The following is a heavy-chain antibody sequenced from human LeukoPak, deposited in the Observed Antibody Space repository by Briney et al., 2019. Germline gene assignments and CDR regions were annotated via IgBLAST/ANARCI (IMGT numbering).Heavy chain of an antibody. J-gene: IGHJ4*02. CDR1: GFTFSNAW. CDR2: IKSKAHGGTT. CDR3: WDTNWNGDWGY. V-gene: IGHV3-15*01. Sequence: PGGSLRLSCAASGFTFSNAWMHWVRQAPGKGLEWVGRIKSKAHGGTTDYAAPVKGRFTISRDDSKNTLYLQMNSLKTEDTAVYYCWDTNWNGDWGYWGQGTLVTVSS. D-gene: IGHD1-1*01.